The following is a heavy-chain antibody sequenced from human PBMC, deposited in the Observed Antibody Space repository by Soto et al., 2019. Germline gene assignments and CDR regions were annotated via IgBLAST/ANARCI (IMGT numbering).Heavy chain of an antibody. D-gene: IGHD3-22*01. V-gene: IGHV4-30-2*06. CDR2: TYHSGGT. CDR1: GDSISSGGYS. Sequence: QLQLQESGSGLVKPSQTLSLTCVVSGDSISSGGYSWNWIRQSPGKGLEWIGHTYHSGGTLYNPSLDSRVTISVDKSKNQFSLRLTSVTAADTAVYYCARDSRSGYYFDFWGQGTQVTVSS. CDR3: ARDSRSGYYFDF. J-gene: IGHJ4*02.